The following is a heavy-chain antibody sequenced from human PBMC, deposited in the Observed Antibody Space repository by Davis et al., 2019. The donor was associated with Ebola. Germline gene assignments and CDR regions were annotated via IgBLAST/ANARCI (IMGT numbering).Heavy chain of an antibody. V-gene: IGHV3-48*02. CDR2: IDHAGRTS. J-gene: IGHJ4*02. D-gene: IGHD2-2*03. Sequence: GESLKISCAASGFTFSTHSLNWVRQVPGKGLQWISFIDHAGRTSYYADSVKGRFTISRDDAQNSLYLQMSSLRDEDTAVYYCARVDHGYDYWGQGTLVTVSS. CDR3: ARVDHGYDY. CDR1: GFTFSTHS.